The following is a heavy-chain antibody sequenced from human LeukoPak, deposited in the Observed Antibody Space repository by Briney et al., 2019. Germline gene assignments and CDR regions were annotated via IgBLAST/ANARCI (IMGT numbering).Heavy chain of an antibody. CDR3: ARHKDGFNFAY. D-gene: IGHD5-24*01. CDR2: IYKGGST. V-gene: IGHV4-39*01. Sequence: SETLSLTCTVSGGSISSSSYYWGWIRQPPGKGLEWIGSIYKGGSTYYNPSLKSRVTISVDTSKNQFSLKLSSVTATDTALYYCARHKDGFNFAYWGQGTLVIVSS. CDR1: GGSISSSSYY. J-gene: IGHJ4*02.